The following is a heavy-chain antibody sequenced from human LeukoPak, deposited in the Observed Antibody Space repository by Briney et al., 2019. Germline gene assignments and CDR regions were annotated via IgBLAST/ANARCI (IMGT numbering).Heavy chain of an antibody. CDR2: ISGSGGST. CDR1: GFTFNSYA. Sequence: GASLRLSCAASGFTFNSYAMSWVRQAPGKGLEWVSAISGSGGSTYYADSVKGRFTISRDNSKNTLYLQMNSLRAEDTAVYYCAKVSHYYDLKGHPSIDAFDIWGQGTMVTVSS. V-gene: IGHV3-23*01. CDR3: AKVSHYYDLKGHPSIDAFDI. D-gene: IGHD3-22*01. J-gene: IGHJ3*02.